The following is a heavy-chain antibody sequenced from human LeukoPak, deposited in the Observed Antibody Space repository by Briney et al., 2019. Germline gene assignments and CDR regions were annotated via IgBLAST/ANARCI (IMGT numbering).Heavy chain of an antibody. CDR3: AKEEWLLAVYFDY. Sequence: PGGSLRLSCAVSGFTFSNYNMNWVRQAPGKGLEWVSTISGSGVSTYYADSVKGQFTISRDNSKNTLYLQMNSLRAEDTAVYYCAKEEWLLAVYFDYWGQGTLVTVSS. CDR1: GFTFSNYN. D-gene: IGHD3-3*01. CDR2: ISGSGVST. V-gene: IGHV3-23*01. J-gene: IGHJ4*02.